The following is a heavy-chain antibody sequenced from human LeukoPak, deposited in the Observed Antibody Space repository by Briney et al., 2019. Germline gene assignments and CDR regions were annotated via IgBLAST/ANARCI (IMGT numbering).Heavy chain of an antibody. D-gene: IGHD6-25*01. J-gene: IGHJ5*02. Sequence: SETLSLTCTVSGGSINFYYWSWIRQPAGTGLEWIGRIYASGSTNYNPSLKSRVTMSVDTSKNQFSLKLSSVTAADTAVYYCARDTIVYTSDWHGLDPWGQGTLVTVSS. CDR1: GGSINFYY. V-gene: IGHV4-4*07. CDR2: IYASGST. CDR3: ARDTIVYTSDWHGLDP.